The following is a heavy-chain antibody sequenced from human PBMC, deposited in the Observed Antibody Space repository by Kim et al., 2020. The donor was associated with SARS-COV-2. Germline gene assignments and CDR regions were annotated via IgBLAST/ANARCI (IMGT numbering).Heavy chain of an antibody. J-gene: IGHJ2*01. Sequence: GGSLRLSCAASGFTFSSYAMTWVRQAPGKGLEWVSGISASGGSTYYADSVKGRVTISRDNSKNTLYLQMSSLRAEDTAVYFCAKDRLFISYWYFDLWGRGTLVTVSS. CDR1: GFTFSSYA. D-gene: IGHD2-21*01. CDR2: ISASGGST. CDR3: AKDRLFISYWYFDL. V-gene: IGHV3-23*01.